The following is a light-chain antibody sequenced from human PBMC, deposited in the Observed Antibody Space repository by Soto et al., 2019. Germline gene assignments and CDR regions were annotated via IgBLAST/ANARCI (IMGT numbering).Light chain of an antibody. CDR2: AAS. Sequence: DVQMTQSPSSLSASVGDRVTITCRASQSIDRYLNWYQQKPGKAPKFLIYAASTLESGVPSRFSGSGSGTDFTLTISSMQPDDYATYYCQQSSITPWTFGQGTKVDIK. J-gene: IGKJ1*01. CDR1: QSIDRY. CDR3: QQSSITPWT. V-gene: IGKV1-39*01.